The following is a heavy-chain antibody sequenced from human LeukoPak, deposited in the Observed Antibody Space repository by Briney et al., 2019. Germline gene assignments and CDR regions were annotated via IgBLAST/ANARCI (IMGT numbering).Heavy chain of an antibody. J-gene: IGHJ3*01. V-gene: IGHV5-51*01. D-gene: IGHD1-26*01. Sequence: GESLKISCKVSGYSFTSYCIGWVRQLPGKGLEWMGIIYPGDSGPTYSPSFQGQVTISVDKSINTAYLQWSSLQASDTAMHYCGMSGDGVPLQDDVFDVWGQGTMVTVST. CDR1: GYSFTSYC. CDR2: IYPGDSGP. CDR3: GMSGDGVPLQDDVFDV.